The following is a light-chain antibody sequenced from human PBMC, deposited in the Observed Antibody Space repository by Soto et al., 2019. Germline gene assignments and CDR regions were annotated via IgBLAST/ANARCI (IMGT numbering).Light chain of an antibody. CDR1: QGISSY. Sequence: DIQLTQSPSFLSASVGDRVMITCRASQGISSYLAWYQQKPGKAPKLLIYAASTLQSGVPSRFSGSGSGAEFTLTISSLQPEDFATYYCQQLNSYPLTFGGGTKVEIE. CDR2: AAS. V-gene: IGKV1-9*01. J-gene: IGKJ4*01. CDR3: QQLNSYPLT.